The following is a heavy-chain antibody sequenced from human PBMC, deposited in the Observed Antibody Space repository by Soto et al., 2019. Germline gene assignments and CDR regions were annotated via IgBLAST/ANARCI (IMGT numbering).Heavy chain of an antibody. CDR1: GGTFSSYA. CDR2: IIPIFGTA. D-gene: IGHD5-12*01. CDR3: ANSRRDGYNGYLDY. Sequence: SVKVSCKASGGTFSSYAISWVRQAPGQGLEWMGGIIPIFGTANYAQKFQGRVTITADESTSTAYIELSSLRSEDTAVYYCANSRRDGYNGYLDYWGQGTLVTVSS. J-gene: IGHJ4*02. V-gene: IGHV1-69*13.